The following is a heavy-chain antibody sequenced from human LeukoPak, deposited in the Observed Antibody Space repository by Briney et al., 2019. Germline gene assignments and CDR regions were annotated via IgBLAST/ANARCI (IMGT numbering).Heavy chain of an antibody. V-gene: IGHV1-2*02. D-gene: IGHD1-14*01. CDR3: AREHSPTTYYYYYGMDV. CDR1: GYTFTGYY. Sequence: ASVKVSCKASGYTFTGYYMHWVRRAPGQGLEWMGWINPNSGGTNYAQKFQGRVTMTRDTSISTAYMELSRLRSDDTAVYYCAREHSPTTYYYYYGMDVWSQGTTVTVSS. J-gene: IGHJ6*02. CDR2: INPNSGGT.